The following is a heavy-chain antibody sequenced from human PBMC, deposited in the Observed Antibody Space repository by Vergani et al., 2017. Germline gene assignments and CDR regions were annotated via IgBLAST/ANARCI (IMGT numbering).Heavy chain of an antibody. CDR2: IYYRGST. D-gene: IGHD6-6*01. Sequence: QLQLQESGPGLVKPSETLSLICTVSGGSISGSSYYWGWIRQPPGKGLEWIGSIYYRGSTYYNPSLKSRVTISVDTSKNQLALKMNSVTAADTGVYYCARPLDGGVSSTLHWGQGTLVTVSA. J-gene: IGHJ4*02. V-gene: IGHV4-39*01. CDR3: ARPLDGGVSSTLH. CDR1: GGSISGSSYY.